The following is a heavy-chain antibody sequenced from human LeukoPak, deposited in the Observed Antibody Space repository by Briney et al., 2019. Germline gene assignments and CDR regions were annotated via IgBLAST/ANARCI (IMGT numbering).Heavy chain of an antibody. CDR1: GFTVSGTY. Sequence: GGSLRLSCAASGFTVSGTYMTWVRQARGKGLEWVSLIYTGGSTYYADSVKGRFTISRDNSKNTLYLQMNSLRAEDTAVYYCARAPAYGDYRLWDYCSQGTLVTVSS. CDR3: ARAPAYGDYRLWDY. CDR2: IYTGGST. J-gene: IGHJ4*02. V-gene: IGHV3-53*01. D-gene: IGHD4-17*01.